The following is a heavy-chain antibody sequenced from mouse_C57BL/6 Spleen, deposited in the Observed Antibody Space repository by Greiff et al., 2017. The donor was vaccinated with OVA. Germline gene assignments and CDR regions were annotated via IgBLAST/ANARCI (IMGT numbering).Heavy chain of an antibody. CDR2: ISYDGSN. CDR1: GYSITSGYY. J-gene: IGHJ4*01. D-gene: IGHD2-12*01. V-gene: IGHV3-6*01. CDR3: ARDDYYNAMDY. Sequence: EVKLVESGPGLVKPSQSLSLTCSVTGYSITSGYYWNWIRQFPGNKLEWMGYISYDGSNNYNPSLKNRISITRDTSKNQFFLKLNAVTTEDTATYYCARDDYYNAMDYWGQGTSVTVSS.